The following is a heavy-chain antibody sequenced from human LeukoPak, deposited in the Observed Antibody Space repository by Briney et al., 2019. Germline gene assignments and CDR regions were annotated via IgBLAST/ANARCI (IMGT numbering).Heavy chain of an antibody. Sequence: GGSLRLSCAASGFTFSSYEMNWVRQAPGKGLEWVSYISSSSSIIYYADSVKGRFTISRDNAKNSLYLQMNSLRAEDTAVYYCARVPNGYYYYYMDVWGKGTTVTVSS. V-gene: IGHV3-48*03. CDR3: ARVPNGYYYYYMDV. CDR1: GFTFSSYE. CDR2: ISSSSSII. D-gene: IGHD2-8*01. J-gene: IGHJ6*03.